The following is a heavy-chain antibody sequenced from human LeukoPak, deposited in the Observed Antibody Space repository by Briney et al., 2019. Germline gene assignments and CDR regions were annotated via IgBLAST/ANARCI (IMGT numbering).Heavy chain of an antibody. Sequence: SAPLSLPCTVSGGSISSSTYYWGWIRRPPGKGLEWIGSIYYSGSTYYNPSLKSRLTVSVDTSKNQFSLKLSSVTAADTAVYYCVRGSTLRHYQYWGQGTLVTVSS. CDR2: IYYSGST. D-gene: IGHD3-16*01. CDR1: GGSISSSTYY. V-gene: IGHV4-39*01. J-gene: IGHJ4*02. CDR3: VRGSTLRHYQY.